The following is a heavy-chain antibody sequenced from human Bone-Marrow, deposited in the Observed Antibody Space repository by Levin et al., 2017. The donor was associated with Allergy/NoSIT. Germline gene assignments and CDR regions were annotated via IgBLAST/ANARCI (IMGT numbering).Heavy chain of an antibody. J-gene: IGHJ4*02. D-gene: IGHD6-19*01. CDR1: GYTFSNNY. CDR3: ARGAPAVSD. V-gene: IGHV1-2*02. Sequence: GESLKISCKASGYTFSNNYIHWVRQAPGQGLEWMGWVNPGNGDTNFAQKFEGRVTMTSDTSINTAHMVLSGLKYDDTGFYYCARGAPAVSDWGQGTLITVSS. CDR2: VNPGNGDT.